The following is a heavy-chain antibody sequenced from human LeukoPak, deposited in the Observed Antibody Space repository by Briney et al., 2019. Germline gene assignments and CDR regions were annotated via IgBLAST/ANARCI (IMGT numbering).Heavy chain of an antibody. V-gene: IGHV3-33*01. D-gene: IGHD3-22*01. J-gene: IGHJ4*02. CDR3: ARGGGLGSGSYYYYFDS. Sequence: PGGSLRLSCAASGFIFSTHGMHWVRQAPGRGLEWVAIIWYDGSDKYYADSVKGRFTISRDNSKDTLYLQMDSLRAEDTGVYYCARGGGLGSGSYYYYFDSWGQGTLVTVSS. CDR2: IWYDGSDK. CDR1: GFIFSTHG.